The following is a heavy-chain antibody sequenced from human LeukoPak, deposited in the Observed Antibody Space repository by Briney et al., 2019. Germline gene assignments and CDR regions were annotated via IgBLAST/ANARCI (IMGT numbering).Heavy chain of an antibody. D-gene: IGHD6-19*01. J-gene: IGHJ4*02. Sequence: GESLKISCKGSGYNFINYWIGWVRQMPGKGLEWMGSIYPGDSDTTYSPSFQGQVTISVDKSISTAFLQWGSLRASDTAVYFCARSSSRRTQDYWGQGTLVTVSS. CDR2: IYPGDSDT. CDR3: ARSSSRRTQDY. CDR1: GYNFINYW. V-gene: IGHV5-51*01.